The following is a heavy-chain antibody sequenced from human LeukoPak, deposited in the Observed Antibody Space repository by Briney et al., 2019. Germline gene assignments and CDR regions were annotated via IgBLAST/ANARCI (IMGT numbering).Heavy chain of an antibody. J-gene: IGHJ4*02. CDR2: ISSISSTI. D-gene: IGHD3-22*01. CDR3: ARDRDYYDSSGYNC. CDR1: GFTFSSYS. V-gene: IGHV3-48*01. Sequence: PGRSLRLSCAASGFTFSSYSMNWVRQAPGKGLEWVSYISSISSTIYYADSVKGRFTISRDNAKNSLYLQMNSLRTEDTAVCYCARDRDYYDSSGYNCWGQGTLVTDSS.